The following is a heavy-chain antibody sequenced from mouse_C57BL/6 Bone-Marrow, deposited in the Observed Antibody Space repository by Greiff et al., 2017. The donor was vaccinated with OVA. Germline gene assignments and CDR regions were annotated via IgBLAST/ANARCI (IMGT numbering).Heavy chain of an antibody. CDR2: IDPENGDT. CDR3: TTWGVTNAVDY. V-gene: IGHV14-4*01. Sequence: VQLKQSGAELVRPGASVKLSCTASGFNITDDYMHWVKQRPEQGLEWIGWIDPENGDTEYASKFQGKATITADTSSNTAYLQLSSLTSEDTAVYYCTTWGVTNAVDYWGQGTSVTVSS. CDR1: GFNITDDY. J-gene: IGHJ4*01. D-gene: IGHD2-2*01.